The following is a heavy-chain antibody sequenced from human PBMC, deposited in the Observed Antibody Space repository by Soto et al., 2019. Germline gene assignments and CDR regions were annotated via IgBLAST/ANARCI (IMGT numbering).Heavy chain of an antibody. CDR3: ATSQKGYNWNYFDH. Sequence: SETLSLTCAVSGASISGSYYYWAWLRQSPGKGPEWIGSAFYTGFTSYNPSLESRVSVSVDTSKSQFSLKLSAVTAADTAVYYCATSQKGYNWNYFDHWGQGALVTVYS. CDR2: AFYTGFT. D-gene: IGHD1-20*01. V-gene: IGHV4-39*01. J-gene: IGHJ4*02. CDR1: GASISGSYYY.